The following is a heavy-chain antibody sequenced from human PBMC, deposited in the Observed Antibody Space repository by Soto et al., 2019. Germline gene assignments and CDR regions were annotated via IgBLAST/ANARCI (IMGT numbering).Heavy chain of an antibody. D-gene: IGHD1-26*01. Sequence: EVQLLESGGGLVQPGGSLRLSCAASGFTFSSYAMSWVRQAPGKGLEWLAGITFRGDYTYYADSVKGRFTLSRDNSRNRLDLQMDSLKVEVTALYYCAKLGTMGVFDNWGQGTLLTVSS. CDR2: ITFRGDYT. V-gene: IGHV3-23*01. CDR3: AKLGTMGVFDN. J-gene: IGHJ4*02. CDR1: GFTFSSYA.